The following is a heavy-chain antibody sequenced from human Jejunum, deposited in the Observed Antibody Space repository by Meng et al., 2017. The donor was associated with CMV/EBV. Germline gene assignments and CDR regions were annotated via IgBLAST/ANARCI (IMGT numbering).Heavy chain of an antibody. CDR2: ISDYNGNT. J-gene: IGHJ4*02. V-gene: IGHV1-18*01. Sequence: ASGYTLTSYGISWVRQAPGQGLEWMGWISDYNGNTNYAQKLQGRVTMTTDTSTSTAYMELRSLRSDDTAVYYCARDSVGATTAGYWGQGTLVTVSS. CDR3: ARDSVGATTAGY. D-gene: IGHD1-26*01. CDR1: GYTLTSYG.